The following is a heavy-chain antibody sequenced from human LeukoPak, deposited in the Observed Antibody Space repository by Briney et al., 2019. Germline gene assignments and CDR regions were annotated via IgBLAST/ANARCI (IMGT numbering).Heavy chain of an antibody. CDR1: GFTFSDYY. Sequence: GGSLRLSCAASGFTFSDYYMSWIRQAPGKGLEWVSYISSSGSTIYYADSVKGRFTISRDNAKNSLYLQMNSLRAEDTAVYYCARLPMTIYYYYYYMDVWGKGTTVTVSS. J-gene: IGHJ6*03. CDR2: ISSSGSTI. V-gene: IGHV3-11*01. CDR3: ARLPMTIYYYYYYMDV.